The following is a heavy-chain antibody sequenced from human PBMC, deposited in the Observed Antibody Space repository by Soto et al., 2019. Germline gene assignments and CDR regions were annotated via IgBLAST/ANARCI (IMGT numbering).Heavy chain of an antibody. CDR2: IDAGNGNT. J-gene: IGHJ4*02. CDR3: DGYNPFDY. D-gene: IGHD5-18*01. CDR1: GYTFTRNA. V-gene: IGHV1-3*01. Sequence: ASVKVSCKASGYTFTRNAIHWVRQAPGQRLEWIGKIDAGNGNTKYSQKFQDRVTITRDTSASAAYMDPVDTATYYCARILRDGYNPFDYWGQGTLVTVSS.